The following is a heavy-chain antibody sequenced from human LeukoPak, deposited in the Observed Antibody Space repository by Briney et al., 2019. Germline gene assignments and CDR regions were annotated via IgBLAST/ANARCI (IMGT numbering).Heavy chain of an antibody. Sequence: SVKVSCKASGGTFSSYAISWVRQAPGQGLEWMGGIIPIFGTANYAQKVQGRVTITADKSTSTAYMELSSLRSEDTAVYYCARQRGGQYEDAFDIWGQGTVVTVSS. CDR1: GGTFSSYA. V-gene: IGHV1-69*06. CDR3: ARQRGGQYEDAFDI. CDR2: IIPIFGTA. J-gene: IGHJ3*02. D-gene: IGHD2-8*01.